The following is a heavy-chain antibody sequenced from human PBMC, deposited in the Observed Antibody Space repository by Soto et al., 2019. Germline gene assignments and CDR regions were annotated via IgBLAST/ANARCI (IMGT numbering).Heavy chain of an antibody. CDR2: IHHSGTT. V-gene: IGHV4-30-4*01. Sequence: SETLSLTCTVSGASISSGNNFWSWVRQPPGKGLEWMGFIHHSGTTFYNPPLRSRVMISGDTSENQISLKMTSLTAADTAVYYCARALEYCTGPCCSLFYFYGLDVWGQGTKVTVSS. J-gene: IGHJ6*02. D-gene: IGHD2-8*02. CDR1: GASISSGNNF. CDR3: ARALEYCTGPCCSLFYFYGLDV.